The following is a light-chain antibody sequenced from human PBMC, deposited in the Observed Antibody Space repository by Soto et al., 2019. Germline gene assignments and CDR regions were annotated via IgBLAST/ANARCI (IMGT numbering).Light chain of an antibody. J-gene: IGKJ1*01. CDR1: QSVTSGY. V-gene: IGKV3-20*01. CDR3: QQYGSSRT. Sequence: EIVLTQSPGTLSLSPGERATLSCRASQSVTSGYLAWYQQKTGQAPRLLIYDTSTRATGVPTRFSGSRSGTDFTLTISGLEPEDFAVYYCQQYGSSRTFGQGTKVDIK. CDR2: DTS.